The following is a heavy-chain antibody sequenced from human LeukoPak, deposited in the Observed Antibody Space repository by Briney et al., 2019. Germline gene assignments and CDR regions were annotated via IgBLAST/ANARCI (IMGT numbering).Heavy chain of an antibody. D-gene: IGHD3-22*01. V-gene: IGHV3-48*03. CDR1: GFTFSSYE. J-gene: IGHJ3*02. Sequence: PGGSLRLSCAASGFTFSSYEMNWVHQAPGKGLEWVSYISSSGSTIYYADSVKGRFTISRDNAKNSLNLQMNSLRAEDTAVYYCARVRYYYDSSGYYDNAFDIWGQGTMVTVSP. CDR2: ISSSGSTI. CDR3: ARVRYYYDSSGYYDNAFDI.